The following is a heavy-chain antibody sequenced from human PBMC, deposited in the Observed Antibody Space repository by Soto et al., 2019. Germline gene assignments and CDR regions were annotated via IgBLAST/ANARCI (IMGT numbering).Heavy chain of an antibody. Sequence: SETLSLTCTVSGGSVISGNSYWSWIRQPPGKGLEWIGYIYYSGSTKYNPSLKSRVTISVDTSKNQFSLKLSSVTAADTAVYYCARFKMWGGWFDPWGQGTLVTVSS. D-gene: IGHD1-26*01. CDR3: ARFKMWGGWFDP. CDR2: IYYSGST. V-gene: IGHV4-61*01. J-gene: IGHJ5*02. CDR1: GGSVISGNSY.